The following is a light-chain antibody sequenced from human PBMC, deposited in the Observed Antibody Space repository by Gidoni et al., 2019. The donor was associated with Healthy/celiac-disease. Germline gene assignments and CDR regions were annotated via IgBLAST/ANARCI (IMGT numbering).Light chain of an antibody. CDR2: GAS. V-gene: IGKV3-20*01. CDR1: QSVSSSY. Sequence: EIVLTQSPCTLSLSPAERATLSSRARQSVSSSYLAWYQQKPGQAPRLLIYGASSRATCIPDMFSGSGSGTDFTLTISRLEPEDFAVYYCQQYGSSPRTFGGGTKVEIK. CDR3: QQYGSSPRT. J-gene: IGKJ4*01.